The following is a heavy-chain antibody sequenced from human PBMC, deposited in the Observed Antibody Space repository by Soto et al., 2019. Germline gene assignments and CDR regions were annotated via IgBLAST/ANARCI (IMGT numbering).Heavy chain of an antibody. D-gene: IGHD4-17*01. CDR1: GFSFSSFV. CDR2: ISGSGDTT. J-gene: IGHJ4*02. CDR3: AKGPWGAVTLFDN. V-gene: IGHV3-23*01. Sequence: EVQLLESGGALIQPGGSLRLSCAASGFSFSSFVMTWVRQAPGKGLEWVSAISGSGDTTYYAESVKGRFTISIDTSKNTLYLRVNSLRPDDTAMYYCAKGPWGAVTLFDNWGQGTLVTVSS.